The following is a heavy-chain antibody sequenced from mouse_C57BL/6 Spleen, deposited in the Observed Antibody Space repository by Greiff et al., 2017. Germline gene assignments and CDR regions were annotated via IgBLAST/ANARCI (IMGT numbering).Heavy chain of an antibody. CDR3: ARSHSSRYFDY. V-gene: IGHV7-3*01. CDR1: GFTFTDYY. Sequence: EVKLQESGGGLVQPGGSLSLSCAASGFTFTDYYMSWVRQPPGKALEWLGFIRNKANGYTTEYSASVKGRFTISRDNSQSILYLQMNALRAEDSATYYCARSHSSRYFDYWGQGTTLTVSS. D-gene: IGHD3-1*01. CDR2: IRNKANGYTT. J-gene: IGHJ2*01.